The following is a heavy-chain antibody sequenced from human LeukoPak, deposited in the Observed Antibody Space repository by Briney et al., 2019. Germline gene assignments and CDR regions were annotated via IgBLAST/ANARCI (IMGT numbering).Heavy chain of an antibody. V-gene: IGHV3-11*04. Sequence: GGSLRLSCAASGFTFSDHSMTWIRQAPGKGLEWVSYISNSGTTIYYADSVKGRFTISRDNAKNSLYLQMNSLRAEDTAVYYCARDRSTVTTWVDYWGQGTLVTVSS. D-gene: IGHD4-17*01. CDR1: GFTFSDHS. CDR2: ISNSGTTI. CDR3: ARDRSTVTTWVDY. J-gene: IGHJ4*02.